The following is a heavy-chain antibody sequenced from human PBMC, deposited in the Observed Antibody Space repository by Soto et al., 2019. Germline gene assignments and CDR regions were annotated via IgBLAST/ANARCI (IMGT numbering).Heavy chain of an antibody. J-gene: IGHJ3*02. CDR2: IKSKTDGGTT. CDR3: TTDSDYIWGTGRLVAFDI. D-gene: IGHD3-16*01. Sequence: GGSLGLSCAASGFPFSNAWMSWVRQAPGKGLEWVGRIKSKTDGGTTDYAAPVKGRFTISRDDSKNTLYLQMNSLKTEDTAVYYCTTDSDYIWGTGRLVAFDIWGQGTMVTVSS. CDR1: GFPFSNAW. V-gene: IGHV3-15*01.